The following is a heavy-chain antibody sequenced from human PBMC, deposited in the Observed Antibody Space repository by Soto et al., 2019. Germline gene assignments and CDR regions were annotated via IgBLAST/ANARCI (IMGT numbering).Heavy chain of an antibody. D-gene: IGHD3-16*02. CDR2: INHSGST. CDR3: ARPEAPRYDYVWGSYRRNSDAFDI. CDR1: GGSFSGYY. J-gene: IGHJ3*02. Sequence: QVQLQQWGAGLLKPSETLSLTCAVYGGSFSGYYWSWIRQPPGKGLEWIGEINHSGSTNYNPSLKSRVTISVDTSKNQFSLKLSSVTAADTAVYYCARPEAPRYDYVWGSYRRNSDAFDIWGQGTMVTVSS. V-gene: IGHV4-34*01.